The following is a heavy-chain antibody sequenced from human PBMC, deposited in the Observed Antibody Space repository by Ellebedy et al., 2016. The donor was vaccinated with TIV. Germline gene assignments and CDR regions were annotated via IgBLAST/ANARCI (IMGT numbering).Heavy chain of an antibody. CDR3: ARTNAFDI. V-gene: IGHV1-69*13. Sequence: ASVKVSCKVSGGTFSRYAINWVRQAPGQGLEWMGGIIPMFGTEKNAQKFQGRVTITADESTSTAYMEVSSLRSEDTAVYYCARTNAFDIWGRGTMVTVSS. CDR1: GGTFSRYA. J-gene: IGHJ3*02. CDR2: IIPMFGTE.